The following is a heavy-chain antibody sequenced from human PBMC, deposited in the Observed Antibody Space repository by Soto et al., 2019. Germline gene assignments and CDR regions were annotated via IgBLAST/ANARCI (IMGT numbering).Heavy chain of an antibody. D-gene: IGHD3-22*01. CDR1: GLTFSSYS. V-gene: IGHV3-48*02. CDR2: ISSSSSTI. CDR3: ASKGRGGSGYYLPYYFDY. Sequence: GGSLRLSCAASGLTFSSYSMNWVRQAPGKGLEWVSYISSSSSTIYYADSVKGRFTISRDNAKNSLYLQMNSLRDEDTAVYYCASKGRGGSGYYLPYYFDYWGKGTLVTVSS. J-gene: IGHJ4*02.